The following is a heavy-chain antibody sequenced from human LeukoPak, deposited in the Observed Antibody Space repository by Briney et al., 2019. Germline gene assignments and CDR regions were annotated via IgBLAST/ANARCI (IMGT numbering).Heavy chain of an antibody. CDR3: AREKIADSSKDY. CDR2: IYTSGST. CDR1: GGSISSGSYY. J-gene: IGHJ4*02. Sequence: SETLSLTCTVSGGSISSGSYYWSWIRQPAGKGLVWIGRIYTSGSTNYNPSLKSRVTISVDTSKNQFSLKLSSVTAADTAVYYCAREKIADSSKDYWGQGTLVTVSS. D-gene: IGHD3-22*01. V-gene: IGHV4-61*02.